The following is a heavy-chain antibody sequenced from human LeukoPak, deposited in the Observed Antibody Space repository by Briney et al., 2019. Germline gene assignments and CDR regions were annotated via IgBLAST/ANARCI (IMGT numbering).Heavy chain of an antibody. V-gene: IGHV1-24*01. D-gene: IGHD3-10*01. CDR2: FDPEDGET. Sequence: ASVKVSCKVSGYTLTELSMHWVRRAPGKGLEWMGGFDPEDGETIYAQKFQGRVTMTEDTSTDTAYMELSSLRSEDTAVYYCATINGLWFGEYHGGFDYWGQGTLVTVSS. J-gene: IGHJ4*02. CDR1: GYTLTELS. CDR3: ATINGLWFGEYHGGFDY.